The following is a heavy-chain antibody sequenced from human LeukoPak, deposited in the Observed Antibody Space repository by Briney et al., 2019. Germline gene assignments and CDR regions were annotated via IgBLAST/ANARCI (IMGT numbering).Heavy chain of an antibody. Sequence: PGGSLRLSCAASGFTFDNYAMHWVRQAPGKGLVWLSRVNGDGNITTYADSVRGRFTISRDNAKNTLYLQMNSLRAEDTAVYYCARRGLVPAFDIWGQGTMVSVTS. CDR2: VNGDGNIT. D-gene: IGHD3-10*02. V-gene: IGHV3-74*01. J-gene: IGHJ3*02. CDR3: ARRGLVPAFDI. CDR1: GFTFDNYA.